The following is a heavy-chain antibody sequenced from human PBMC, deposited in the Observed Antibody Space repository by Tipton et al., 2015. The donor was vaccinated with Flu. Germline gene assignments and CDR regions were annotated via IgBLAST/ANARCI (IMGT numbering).Heavy chain of an antibody. CDR2: ISYDGSST. J-gene: IGHJ6*02. V-gene: IGHV3-30-3*01. CDR3: ARGRYCTGGSRLRCGMDV. Sequence: SLRLSCAASGFTFGTNPMHWVRQAPGKGLEWVAVISYDGSSTHYADSVKGRFTISRDLSNNTMYVQMNSLRPEDTAVYYCARGRYCTGGSRLRCGMDVWGQGTTVTVSS. CDR1: GFTFGTNP. D-gene: IGHD2-15*01.